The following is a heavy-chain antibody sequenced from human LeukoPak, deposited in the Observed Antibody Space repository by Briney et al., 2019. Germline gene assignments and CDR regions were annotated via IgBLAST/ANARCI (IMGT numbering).Heavy chain of an antibody. CDR2: IYYSGST. Sequence: SETLSLTCTVSGGSISSGSYYWSWIRQPPGKGLEWIGYIYYSGSTNYNPSLKSRVTISVDTSKNQFSLKLSSVTAADTAVYYCARRIAAAGTPFDYWGQGTLVTVSS. J-gene: IGHJ4*02. D-gene: IGHD6-13*01. CDR3: ARRIAAAGTPFDY. CDR1: GGSISSGSYY. V-gene: IGHV4-61*01.